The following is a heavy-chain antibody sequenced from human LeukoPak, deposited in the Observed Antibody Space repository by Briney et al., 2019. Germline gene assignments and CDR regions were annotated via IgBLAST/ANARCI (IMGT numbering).Heavy chain of an antibody. V-gene: IGHV3-11*01. Sequence: PGGSLRLSCAASGFTFGDYYMSWIRLAPGKGLEWLSYISTSGTTIDYANSVKGRFTISRDNAKNSLYLQMNSLRAEDTAVYYCAKGGKAAATRCSFDIWGQGTMVTVSS. J-gene: IGHJ3*02. CDR1: GFTFGDYY. CDR3: AKGGKAAATRCSFDI. CDR2: ISTSGTTI. D-gene: IGHD2-15*01.